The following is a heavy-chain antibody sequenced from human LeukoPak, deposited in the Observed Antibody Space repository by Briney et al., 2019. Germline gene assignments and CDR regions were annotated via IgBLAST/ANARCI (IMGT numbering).Heavy chain of an antibody. CDR2: INHSGST. V-gene: IGHV4-34*01. D-gene: IGHD7-27*01. Sequence: PSETLSLTCAVYGGSFSGYYWSWIRQPPGKGLEWIGEINHSGSTNYNPSLKSRVTISVDTSKNQSSLKLSSVTAADTAVYYCARAPGVPFSWFDYWGQGTLVTVSS. CDR3: ARAPGVPFSWFDY. CDR1: GGSFSGYY. J-gene: IGHJ4*02.